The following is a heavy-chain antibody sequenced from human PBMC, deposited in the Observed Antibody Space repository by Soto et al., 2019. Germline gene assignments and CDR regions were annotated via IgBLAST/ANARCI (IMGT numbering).Heavy chain of an antibody. V-gene: IGHV6-1*01. Sequence: PQTLSLTCVISGDSVSNNGAAWNWIRQSPSGGLEWLGRTYYRSKWFNDYAVSVKSRITISPDTSKNQFSLQLNAVTPDDTAVYYCARDTPTMLHDFDCWGQGTLVTGSS. CDR1: GDSVSNNGAA. J-gene: IGHJ4*02. CDR3: ARDTPTMLHDFDC. CDR2: TYYRSKWFN. D-gene: IGHD2-15*01.